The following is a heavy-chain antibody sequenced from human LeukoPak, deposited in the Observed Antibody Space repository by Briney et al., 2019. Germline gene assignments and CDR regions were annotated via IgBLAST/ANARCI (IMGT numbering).Heavy chain of an antibody. V-gene: IGHV1-2*02. CDR2: INPNSGGT. Sequence: ASVKVSCKASGYTFTGYYMHWVRQAPGQGFEWMGWINPNSGGTNYAQKFQGRVTITADKSTSTAYMELSSLRSEDTAVYYCARSHIAVAGNFDYWGQGTLVTVSS. D-gene: IGHD6-19*01. CDR3: ARSHIAVAGNFDY. J-gene: IGHJ4*02. CDR1: GYTFTGYY.